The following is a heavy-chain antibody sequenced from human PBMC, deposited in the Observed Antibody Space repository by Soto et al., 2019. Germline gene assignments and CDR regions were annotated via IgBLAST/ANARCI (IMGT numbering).Heavy chain of an antibody. CDR3: ARGINYGDYSRWFDP. V-gene: IGHV4-59*01. CDR2: IYYSGST. J-gene: IGHJ5*02. D-gene: IGHD4-17*01. Sequence: SETLSLTCTVSGGSISSYYWSWIRQPPGKGLEWIGYIYYSGSTNYNPSLKSRDTISVDTSKNQFSLKLSSVTAADTAVYYCARGINYGDYSRWFDPWGPGTLVTVSS. CDR1: GGSISSYY.